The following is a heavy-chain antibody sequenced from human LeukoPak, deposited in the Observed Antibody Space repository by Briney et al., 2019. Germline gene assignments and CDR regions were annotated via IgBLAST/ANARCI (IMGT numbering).Heavy chain of an antibody. CDR3: ARDSRVLWFGELPLYGMDV. CDR1: GFTVSSNY. V-gene: IGHV3-66*01. Sequence: GGSLRLSCAASGFTVSSNYMSWVRQAPGKGLEWVSVIYSGGSTYYADSVKGRFTISRDNSKNTLYLQMNSLRAEDTAVYYCARDSRVLWFGELPLYGMDVWGQGTTVTVSS. CDR2: IYSGGST. D-gene: IGHD3-10*01. J-gene: IGHJ6*02.